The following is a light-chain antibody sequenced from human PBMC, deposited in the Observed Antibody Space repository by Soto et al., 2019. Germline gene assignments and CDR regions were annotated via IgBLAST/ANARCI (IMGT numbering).Light chain of an antibody. CDR3: PKSYT. V-gene: IGKV1-27*01. J-gene: IGKJ3*01. CDR1: QGISNY. Sequence: DIQMTQSPSSLSASVGDRVTITCRARQGISNYLAWYQQKPGKVPKLLIYAASTLQSGVPSRFSGSGSGTDFTLTISSLQPEDVATYYCPKSYTFGPGTKVDIK. CDR2: AAS.